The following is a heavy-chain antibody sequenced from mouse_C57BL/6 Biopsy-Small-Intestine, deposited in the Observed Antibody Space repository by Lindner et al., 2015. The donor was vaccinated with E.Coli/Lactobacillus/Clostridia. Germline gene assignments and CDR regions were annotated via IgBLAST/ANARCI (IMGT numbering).Heavy chain of an antibody. J-gene: IGHJ2*01. D-gene: IGHD4-1*01. V-gene: IGHV1-55*01. Sequence: SVKVSCKASGYTFTLYGIHLVRQAPGQGLEWMGIINLASDITHYSQNFQGRVTMTRDTSTSTVYMELSSLRSEDTAVYYCAREKIGTYYFDYWGQGTLVTVSS. CDR2: INLASDIT. CDR1: GYTFTLYG. CDR3: AREKIGTYYFDY.